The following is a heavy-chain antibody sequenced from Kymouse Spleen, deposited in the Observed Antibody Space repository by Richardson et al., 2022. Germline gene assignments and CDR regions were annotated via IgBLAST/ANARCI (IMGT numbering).Heavy chain of an antibody. J-gene: IGHJ6*02. V-gene: IGHV3-49*05. CDR2: IRSKAYGGTT. CDR1: GFTFGDYA. D-gene: IGHD1-26*01. Sequence: EVQLVESGGGLVKPGRSLRLSCTASGFTFGDYAMSWFRQAPGKGLEWVGFIRSKAYGGTTEYAASVKGRFTISRDDSKSIAYLQMNSLKTEDTAVYYCTREWELLQYYYYGMDVWGQGTTVTVSS. CDR3: TREWELLQYYYYGMDV.